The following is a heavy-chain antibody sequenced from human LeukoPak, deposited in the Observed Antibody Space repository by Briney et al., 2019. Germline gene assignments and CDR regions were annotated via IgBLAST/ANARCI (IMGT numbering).Heavy chain of an antibody. CDR2: ISGSGGST. D-gene: IGHD3-10*01. Sequence: SGGSLRLSCAASGFTFSSYAMSWVRQAPGKGLEWVSAISGSGGSTYYADSVKGRFTISRDNSKNTLYLQMNSLRAEDTAVYYCAKFVAPLGGSGTGWGQGTLVTVSS. J-gene: IGHJ4*02. V-gene: IGHV3-23*01. CDR1: GFTFSSYA. CDR3: AKFVAPLGGSGTG.